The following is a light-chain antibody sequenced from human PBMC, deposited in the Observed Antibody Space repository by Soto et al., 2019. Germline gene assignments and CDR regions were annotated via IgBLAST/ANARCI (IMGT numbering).Light chain of an antibody. Sequence: QSVLTQPPSVSAAPGQKVTISCSGSSSNIGGNSVSWYQQLPGTAPKLLIYDDNKRPSGIPDRFSGSKSGTSATLGITGFQTGDEADHYCGSWDSSMSAYVFGAGNKVIVL. V-gene: IGLV1-51*01. CDR2: DDN. J-gene: IGLJ1*01. CDR3: GSWDSSMSAYV. CDR1: SSNIGGNS.